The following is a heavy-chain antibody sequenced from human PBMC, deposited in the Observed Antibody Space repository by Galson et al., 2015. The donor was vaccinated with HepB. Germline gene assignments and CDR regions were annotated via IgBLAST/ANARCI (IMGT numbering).Heavy chain of an antibody. CDR1: GFTFSSYA. CDR2: ITYDGSNK. D-gene: IGHD2/OR15-2a*01. V-gene: IGHV3-30-3*01. Sequence: SLRLSCAASGFTFSSYAMHWVRQAPGKGLEWVAVITYDGSNKYYADSVKGRFTISRDNSKNTLYLQMNSLRAEDTAVYYCARRPLSSAFDIWGQGTMVTVSS. CDR3: ARRPLSSAFDI. J-gene: IGHJ3*02.